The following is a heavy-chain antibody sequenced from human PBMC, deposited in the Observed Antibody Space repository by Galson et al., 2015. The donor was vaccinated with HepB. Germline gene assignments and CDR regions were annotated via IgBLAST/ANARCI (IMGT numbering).Heavy chain of an antibody. V-gene: IGHV3-48*01. D-gene: IGHD5-12*01. CDR3: ARLSGYDQVYYYGMDV. CDR2: ISSSSSTI. CDR1: GFTFSSYS. J-gene: IGHJ6*02. Sequence: SLRLSCAASGFTFSSYSMNWVRQAPGKGLEWVSYISSSSSTIYYADSVKGRFTISRDNAKNSLYLQMNSLRAEDTAVYYCARLSGYDQVYYYGMDVWGQGTTVTVSS.